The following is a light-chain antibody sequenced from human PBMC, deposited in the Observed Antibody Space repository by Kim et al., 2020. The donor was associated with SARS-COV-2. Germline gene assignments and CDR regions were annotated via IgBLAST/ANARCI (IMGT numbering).Light chain of an antibody. J-gene: IGLJ3*02. Sequence: ALGQTVRLTCKGDGLSNYYATCYQQRQGQAPLLVLYGKYNRPSGIPDRFSGSASGNTASLTITGAQAADEADYYCNSRDSSGDHVVFGGGTQLTVL. V-gene: IGLV3-19*01. CDR1: GLSNYY. CDR2: GKY. CDR3: NSRDSSGDHVV.